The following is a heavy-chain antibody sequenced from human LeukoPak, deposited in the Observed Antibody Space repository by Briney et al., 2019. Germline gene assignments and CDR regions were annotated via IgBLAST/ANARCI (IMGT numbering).Heavy chain of an antibody. V-gene: IGHV3-30*04. CDR3: ARVEVPEDYYYYMDL. D-gene: IGHD2-2*01. CDR2: ISYDGSNK. Sequence: GGSLRLSCAASGFTFSSYAMHWVHEAPGKGLEWVAVISYDGSNKYYADSVKGRFTISRDNSKNTLYLQMNSLRAEDTAVYYCARVEVPEDYYYYMDLWGKGTTVTISS. CDR1: GFTFSSYA. J-gene: IGHJ6*03.